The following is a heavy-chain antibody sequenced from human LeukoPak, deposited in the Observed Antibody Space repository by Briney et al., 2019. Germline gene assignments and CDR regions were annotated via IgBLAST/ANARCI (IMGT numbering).Heavy chain of an antibody. CDR3: AAKNLGPLDAFDI. J-gene: IGHJ3*02. D-gene: IGHD7-27*01. CDR2: IYYSGST. V-gene: IGHV4-39*07. Sequence: PSETLSLTCTVSGGSISSSSYYWGWIRQPPGKGLEWIGSIYYSGSTYYNPSLKSRVTISVDTSKNQFSLKLSSVTAADTAVYYCAAKNLGPLDAFDIWGQGTMVTVSS. CDR1: GGSISSSSYY.